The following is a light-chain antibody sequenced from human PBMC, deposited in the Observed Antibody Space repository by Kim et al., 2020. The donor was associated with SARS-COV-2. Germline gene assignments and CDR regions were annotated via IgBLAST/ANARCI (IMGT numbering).Light chain of an antibody. V-gene: IGKV1-5*03. CDR2: KAS. J-gene: IGKJ1*01. CDR1: QSISSW. Sequence: DIQMTQSPSTLSASVGDRVTITCRASQSISSWLAWYQQKPGKAPTLLIYKASSLESGVPSRFSGSGSGTEFTLTISSLQPDDFATYYCQQYNSWWTFGQGTKVDIK. CDR3: QQYNSWWT.